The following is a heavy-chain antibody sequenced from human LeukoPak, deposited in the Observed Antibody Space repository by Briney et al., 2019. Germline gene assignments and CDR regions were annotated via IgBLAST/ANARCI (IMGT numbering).Heavy chain of an antibody. CDR3: AKDGLRFLEWGLYYYYYMDV. Sequence: GGSLRLSCAASGFTFSSYAMHWVRQAPGKGLEYVSAISSNGGSTYYANSVKGRFTISRDNSKNTLYLQMNSLRAEDTAVYYCAKDGLRFLEWGLYYYYYMDVWGKGTTVTVSS. J-gene: IGHJ6*03. V-gene: IGHV3-64*01. CDR1: GFTFSSYA. CDR2: ISSNGGST. D-gene: IGHD3-3*01.